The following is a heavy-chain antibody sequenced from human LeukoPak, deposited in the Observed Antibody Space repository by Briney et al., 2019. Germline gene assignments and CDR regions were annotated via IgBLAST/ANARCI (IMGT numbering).Heavy chain of an antibody. CDR1: GFTFSSYW. V-gene: IGHV3-7*01. CDR3: ARAGQYIVVVPAAMSRVDY. Sequence: GGSLRLSCAASGFTFSSYWMSWVRQAPGKGLEWVANIKKDGSEKYYVDSVKGRFTISRDNAKNSLYLQMNSLRAEDTAVYYCARAGQYIVVVPAAMSRVDYWGQGTLVTVSS. D-gene: IGHD2-2*01. CDR2: IKKDGSEK. J-gene: IGHJ4*02.